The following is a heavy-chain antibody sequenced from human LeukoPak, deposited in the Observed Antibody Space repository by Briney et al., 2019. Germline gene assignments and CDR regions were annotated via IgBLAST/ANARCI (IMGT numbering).Heavy chain of an antibody. CDR1: EHTFTSYA. D-gene: IGHD6-19*01. J-gene: IGHJ4*02. CDR2: INAGNGNT. CDR3: ARGIGASSGWYLIDY. V-gene: IGHV1-3*01. Sequence: GASVKVSCKASEHTFTSYAIHWVRQAPGQRLEWMGWINAGNGNTKYSQKFQGRVTITRDTSASTAYMGLSSLRSEDTAVYYCARGIGASSGWYLIDYWGQGTLVTVSS.